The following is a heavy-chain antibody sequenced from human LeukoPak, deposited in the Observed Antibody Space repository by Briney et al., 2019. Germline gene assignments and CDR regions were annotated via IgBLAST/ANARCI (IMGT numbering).Heavy chain of an antibody. CDR3: APEGDRYILFDY. D-gene: IGHD5-24*01. CDR2: ISYDGSNK. Sequence: PGGSLRLSCAAPGFTFSSYGMHWVRQAPGKGREWVPVISYDGSNKYYADSVKGRFTISRDNSKNTLYLQMNSLRVQDTAVYYCAPEGDRYILFDYWGQGTLVTVSS. CDR1: GFTFSSYG. J-gene: IGHJ4*02. V-gene: IGHV3-30*03.